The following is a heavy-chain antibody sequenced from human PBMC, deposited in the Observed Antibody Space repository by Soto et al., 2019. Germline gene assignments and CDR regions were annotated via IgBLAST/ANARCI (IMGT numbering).Heavy chain of an antibody. CDR3: VRHHTKTSRECFDP. CDR2: IYATGTT. Sequence: SDTLSLTCTVSGASISGFYWSWIRKSAGKGLEWIGRIYATGTTDYNPSLKSRVMMSVDTSKKQFSLKLRSVTAADTAVYDCVRHHTKTSRECFDPGGQR. J-gene: IGHJ5*02. CDR1: GASISGFY. V-gene: IGHV4-4*07. D-gene: IGHD3-3*01.